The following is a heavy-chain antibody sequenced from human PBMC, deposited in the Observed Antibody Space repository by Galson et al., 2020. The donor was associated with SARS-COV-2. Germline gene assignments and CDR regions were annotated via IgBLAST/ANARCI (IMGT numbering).Heavy chain of an antibody. CDR3: AVAGVNYYKGMDV. CDR1: GYTFTDYY. Sequence: ASVKDSCQASGYTFTDYYMHWVRQAPGQGLQWMGWINPNSGGTNYAQKFQGRVTMTRDTSMNTAYMDLSRLTSDDTAVYYCAVAGVNYYKGMDVWGQGTTVTVSS. V-gene: IGHV1-2*02. D-gene: IGHD3-10*01. J-gene: IGHJ6*02. CDR2: INPNSGGT.